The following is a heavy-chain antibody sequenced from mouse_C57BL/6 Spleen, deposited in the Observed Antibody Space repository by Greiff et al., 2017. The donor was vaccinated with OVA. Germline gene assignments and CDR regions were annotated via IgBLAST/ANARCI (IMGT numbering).Heavy chain of an antibody. CDR3: TRGGYYDYDRYYFDY. V-gene: IGHV1-15*01. D-gene: IGHD2-4*01. CDR1: GYTFTDYE. Sequence: LEESGAELVRPGASVTLSCKASGYTFTDYEMHWVKQTPVHGLEWIGAIDPETGGTAYNQKFKGKAILTADKSSSTAYMELRSLTSEDSAVYYCTRGGYYDYDRYYFDYWGQGTTLTVSS. CDR2: IDPETGGT. J-gene: IGHJ2*01.